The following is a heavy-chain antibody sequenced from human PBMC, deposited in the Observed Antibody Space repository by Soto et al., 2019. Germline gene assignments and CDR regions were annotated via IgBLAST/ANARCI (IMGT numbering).Heavy chain of an antibody. CDR3: ARGGATIFGVIDS. Sequence: ASVKVSCKXSGYSFFSYYIHWVRQAPGQGLEWMGRFLASGGNTDYAQRFRGRVSVTRDTSSTNTVSLELTSLTSDDTAVYYCARGGATIFGVIDSWGQGTRVTVSS. J-gene: IGHJ4*02. CDR1: GYSFFSYY. V-gene: IGHV1-46*01. D-gene: IGHD3-3*02. CDR2: FLASGGNT.